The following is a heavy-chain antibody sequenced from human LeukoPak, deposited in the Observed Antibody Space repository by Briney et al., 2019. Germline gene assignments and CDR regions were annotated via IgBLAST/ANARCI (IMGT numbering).Heavy chain of an antibody. V-gene: IGHV3-30*02. CDR2: IVYDGSEK. J-gene: IGHJ6*03. Sequence: GGSVSLSCAPSGFTFSIFGFLWLRQGPGEGREWLAFIVYDGSEKYHADTVTGRFTISRDASKDTLYLQMNSLRAEDRAVYFCARDLSYYVDGWGKGTTATDPS. D-gene: IGHD2/OR15-2a*01. CDR1: GFTFSIFG. CDR3: ARDLSYYVDG.